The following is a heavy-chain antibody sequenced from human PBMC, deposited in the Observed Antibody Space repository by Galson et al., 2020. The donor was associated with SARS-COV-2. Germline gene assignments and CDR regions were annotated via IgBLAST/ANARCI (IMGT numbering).Heavy chain of an antibody. V-gene: IGHV3-33*01. CDR1: GFTFSSYG. Sequence: GGSLRLSCAASGFTFSSYGMHWVRQAPGKGLEWVAVIWIDGSNNNYADSAHGRFTITRDNSKNKQYLQMNSLRAEAKAVYYCAREDPSSSWETDYYDGMEGWGQGTTVTASS. CDR3: AREDPSSSWETDYYDGMEG. D-gene: IGHD6-13*01. J-gene: IGHJ6*02. CDR2: IWIDGSNN.